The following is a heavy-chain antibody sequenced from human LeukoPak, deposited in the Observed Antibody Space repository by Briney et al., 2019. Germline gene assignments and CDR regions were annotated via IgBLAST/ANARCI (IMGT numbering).Heavy chain of an antibody. CDR2: ISWNSKNI. V-gene: IGHV3-9*01. D-gene: IGHD2/OR15-2a*01. CDR1: GFTFEDYA. Sequence: GGSLRLSCGASGFTFEDYAMHWVRQAPGKGLEWVSGISWNSKNIGYADSVKGRFTISRDNAKNSLHLQMNSLRAEDTAVYYCAKTFLYYYYYMDVRGKGTTVTVSS. J-gene: IGHJ6*03. CDR3: AKTFLYYYYYMDV.